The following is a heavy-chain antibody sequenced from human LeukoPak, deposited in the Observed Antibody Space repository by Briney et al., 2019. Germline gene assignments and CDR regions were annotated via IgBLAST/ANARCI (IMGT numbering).Heavy chain of an antibody. J-gene: IGHJ4*02. Sequence: SVTVSCKASVFTFTSSAMQWVRQARGQRLEWIGWIVVGSGNTNYAQKFQERVTITRDMSTSTAYMELSSLRSEDTAVYYCAAVLTYYYDSSGYYPEYWGQGTLVTVSS. D-gene: IGHD3-22*01. CDR3: AAVLTYYYDSSGYYPEY. CDR2: IVVGSGNT. CDR1: VFTFTSSA. V-gene: IGHV1-58*02.